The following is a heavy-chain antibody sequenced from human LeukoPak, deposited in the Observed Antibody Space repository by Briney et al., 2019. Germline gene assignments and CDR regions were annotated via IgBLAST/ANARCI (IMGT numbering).Heavy chain of an antibody. Sequence: SVKVSCKASGGTFSSYAISWVRQAPGQGLEWMGGIIPIFGTANYAQKFQGRVTITADESTSTAYMELSSLRSEDTAVYYCARPCSGGSCYPWELRGGVDNWFDPWGQGTLVTVSS. CDR2: IIPIFGTA. J-gene: IGHJ5*02. CDR3: ARPCSGGSCYPWELRGGVDNWFDP. V-gene: IGHV1-69*13. D-gene: IGHD2-15*01. CDR1: GGTFSSYA.